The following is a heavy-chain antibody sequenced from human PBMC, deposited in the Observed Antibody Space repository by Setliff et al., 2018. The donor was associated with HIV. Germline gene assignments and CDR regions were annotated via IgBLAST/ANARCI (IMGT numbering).Heavy chain of an antibody. J-gene: IGHJ4*02. CDR2: IYTSGST. CDR3: ASAGSGTRAPPRY. D-gene: IGHD1-1*01. Sequence: PSETLSLTCAVYGGSFSGYYWNWIRQPPGKGLEWIGRIYTSGSTNYNPSLKSRVTISVDTSKNQFSLKLASVTAADTAVYYCASAGSGTRAPPRYWGQGVLVTVSS. V-gene: IGHV4-59*10. CDR1: GGSFSGYY.